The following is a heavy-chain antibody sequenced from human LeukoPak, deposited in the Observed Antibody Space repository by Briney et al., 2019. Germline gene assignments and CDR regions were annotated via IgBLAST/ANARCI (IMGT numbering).Heavy chain of an antibody. V-gene: IGHV3-23*01. CDR2: ISGSGGST. D-gene: IGHD3-3*01. Sequence: GGSLRLSCAASKFTFSSYAMSWVRQAPGKLLEWVSAISGSGGSTYYADSVKGRFTISRDNSKNRMYLQMNSLRADDTAVYYCAWSSYYWYSDMDVWGQGTTVTVSS. CDR3: AWSSYYWYSDMDV. J-gene: IGHJ6*02. CDR1: KFTFSSYA.